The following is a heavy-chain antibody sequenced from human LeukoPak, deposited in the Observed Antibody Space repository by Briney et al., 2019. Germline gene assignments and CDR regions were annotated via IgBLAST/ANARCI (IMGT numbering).Heavy chain of an antibody. V-gene: IGHV5-51*01. Sequence: GEPLKISCKGSGYTFTTYWIGWVRQMPGKGLEWRGIIYPGDSDTRYNTSVQGQVSISADKSISTAYLQWSSLKASDTAMYYCARLGSSTWKDAFDIWGQGTMVTVPS. CDR2: IYPGDSDT. CDR3: ARLGSSTWKDAFDI. CDR1: GYTFTTYW. D-gene: IGHD6-13*01. J-gene: IGHJ3*02.